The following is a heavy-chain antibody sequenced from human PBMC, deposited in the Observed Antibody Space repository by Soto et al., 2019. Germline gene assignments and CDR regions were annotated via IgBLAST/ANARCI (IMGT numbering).Heavy chain of an antibody. CDR1: GFTFSSYT. D-gene: IGHD3-16*01. CDR2: ISGSGGST. J-gene: IGHJ4*02. CDR3: AKSLSTWTAFDY. V-gene: IGHV3-23*01. Sequence: PGGSLRLSCAASGFTFSSYTMSWVRQAPGKGPEWVSAISGSGGSTYYADSVKGRFTISRDNSKNTLYLQMNSLRAEDTAVYYCAKSLSTWTAFDYWGQGTLVTVSS.